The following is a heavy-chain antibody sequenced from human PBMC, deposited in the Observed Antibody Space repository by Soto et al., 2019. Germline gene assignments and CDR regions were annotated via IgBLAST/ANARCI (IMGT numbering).Heavy chain of an antibody. D-gene: IGHD3-16*01. V-gene: IGHV3-74*03. CDR3: ASAAQFACGGKSSFND. J-gene: IGHJ4*02. Sequence: EVQLVESGGGLAQPGGSLRLSCVASGFTFSSDWMHWVRKAPGKGLVWVAHIKSDGSDTKYADSVKCRFTISRDNANNRVYLQITSLREVNTVVDYCASAAQFACGGKSSFNDWGQGTLVTVSS. CDR1: GFTFSSDW. CDR2: IKSDGSDT.